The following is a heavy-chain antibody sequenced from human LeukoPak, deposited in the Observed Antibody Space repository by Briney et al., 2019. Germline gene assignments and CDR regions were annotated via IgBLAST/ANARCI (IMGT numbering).Heavy chain of an antibody. D-gene: IGHD2-21*02. V-gene: IGHV3-21*01. J-gene: IGHJ4*02. CDR2: ISSSSSYI. CDR1: GFTFSSYS. Sequence: GGSLRLSCAASGFTFSSYSMNWVRQAPGKGLEWVSSISSSSSYIYYADSVKGRFTISRDSAKNSLYLQMNSLRAEDTAVYYCARDQAYCGGDCYSSRGYFDYWGQGTLVTVSS. CDR3: ARDQAYCGGDCYSSRGYFDY.